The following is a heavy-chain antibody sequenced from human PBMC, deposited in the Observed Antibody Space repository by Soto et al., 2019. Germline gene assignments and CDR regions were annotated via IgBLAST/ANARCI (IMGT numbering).Heavy chain of an antibody. D-gene: IGHD1-26*01. V-gene: IGHV3-23*01. J-gene: IGHJ5*02. CDR3: VWTIVGATKAGWFDP. CDR2: FSGRDATT. CDR1: GFTFSSYT. Sequence: EVQLSESGGGLVQPGGSLRLSCTASGFTFSSYTMSWGRQAPGKGLEWVSSFSGRDATTYYADSVKGRFTISRDNSKNTLYLQMNSLRAEDTALYFCVWTIVGATKAGWFDPWGQGALVTVSS.